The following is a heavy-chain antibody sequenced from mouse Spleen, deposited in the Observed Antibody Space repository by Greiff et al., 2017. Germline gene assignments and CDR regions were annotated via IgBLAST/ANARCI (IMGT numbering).Heavy chain of an antibody. CDR3: ARFPYYYGSSYFDY. D-gene: IGHD1-1*01. CDR1: GYAFSSYW. Sequence: QVQLQQPGAELVKPGASVKISCKASGYAFSSYWMNWVKQRPGKGLEWIGQIYPGDGDTNYNGKFKGKATLTADKSSSTAYMQLSSLTSEDSAVYFCARFPYYYGSSYFDYWGQGTTLTVSS. CDR2: IYPGDGDT. J-gene: IGHJ2*01. V-gene: IGHV1-80*01.